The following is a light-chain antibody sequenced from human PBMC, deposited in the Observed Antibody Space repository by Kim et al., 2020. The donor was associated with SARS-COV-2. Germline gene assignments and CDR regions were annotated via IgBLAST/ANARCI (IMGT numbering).Light chain of an antibody. CDR3: QKYDAAPWT. V-gene: IGKV1-27*01. CDR1: QGISTS. J-gene: IGKJ1*01. Sequence: AYVGDRVTITCRASQGISTSLAWYQQKPGKVPKVLIYSASALQSGVPSRFSGSGSGTDFTLTISSLQPEDVATYYCQKYDAAPWTFGHGTKVDIK. CDR2: SAS.